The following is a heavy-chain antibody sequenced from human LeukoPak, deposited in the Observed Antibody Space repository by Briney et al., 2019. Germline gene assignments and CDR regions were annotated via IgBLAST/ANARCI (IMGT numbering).Heavy chain of an antibody. CDR1: GGSISSGGYH. CDR3: ARERWYSSGWSREGFDY. J-gene: IGHJ4*02. CDR2: IYYSGST. V-gene: IGHV4-31*03. Sequence: SETLSLTCTVSGGSISSGGYHWSWIRQHPGKGLEWIGYIYYSGSTYYNPSLKSRVTIPVDTSKNQFSLKLSSVTAADTAVYYCARERWYSSGWSREGFDYWGQGTLVTVSS. D-gene: IGHD6-19*01.